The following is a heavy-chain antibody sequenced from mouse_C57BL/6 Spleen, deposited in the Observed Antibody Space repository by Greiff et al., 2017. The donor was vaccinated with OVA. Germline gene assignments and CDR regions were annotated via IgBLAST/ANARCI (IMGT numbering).Heavy chain of an antibody. CDR2: ISNLAYSI. CDR1: GFTFSDYG. CDR3: ARQDGSSFEGYFDV. D-gene: IGHD1-1*01. Sequence: EVQVVESGGGLVQPGGSLKLSCAASGFTFSDYGMAWVRQAPRKGPEWVAFISNLAYSIYYADTVTGRFTISRENAKNTLYLEMSSLRSEDTAMYYCARQDGSSFEGYFDVWGTGTTVTVSS. V-gene: IGHV5-15*01. J-gene: IGHJ1*03.